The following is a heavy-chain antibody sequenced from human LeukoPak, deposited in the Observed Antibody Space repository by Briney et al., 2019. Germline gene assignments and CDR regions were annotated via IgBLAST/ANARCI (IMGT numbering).Heavy chain of an antibody. Sequence: ASVKVSCKASGYTFTSYHMHWVRQAPGQGLEWMGIINPSGGSTSYAQKFQGRVTMTRDTSTSTVYMELSSLRSEDTAVYYCVLGDYYDSSGYYYSSLDYWGQGTLVTVSS. CDR3: VLGDYYDSSGYYYSSLDY. CDR1: GYTFTSYH. D-gene: IGHD3-22*01. J-gene: IGHJ4*02. V-gene: IGHV1-46*01. CDR2: INPSGGST.